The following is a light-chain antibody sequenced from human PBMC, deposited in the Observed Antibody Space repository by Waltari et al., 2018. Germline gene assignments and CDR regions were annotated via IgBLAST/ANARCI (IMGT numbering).Light chain of an antibody. CDR1: QSVRKY. CDR2: ETS. J-gene: IGKJ1*01. V-gene: IGKV3-20*01. Sequence: EIVLTQSPGTLSLSPGERATLSCRASQSVRKYLAWYQQKPGQAPRLLIYETSIRATGIPDRFSGSGVGTDFSLTISSLDPEDFAVYFCQKYDRLPATFGQGTRVEIK. CDR3: QKYDRLPAT.